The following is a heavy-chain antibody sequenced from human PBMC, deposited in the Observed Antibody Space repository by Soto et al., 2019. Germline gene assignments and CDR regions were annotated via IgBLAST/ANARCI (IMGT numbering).Heavy chain of an antibody. CDR1: GFTFTEYY. V-gene: IGHV3-11*01. CDR3: ANGPLDY. Sequence: PGGSLRLSCVASGFTFTEYYMSWIRQAPGRGLEWVSYIGDNGDKTYYAKSVKGRFTISRDNAKSSLFLQMNSLRPEDTAVYYCANGPLDYWGQGTLVTGSS. J-gene: IGHJ4*02. CDR2: IGDNGDKT.